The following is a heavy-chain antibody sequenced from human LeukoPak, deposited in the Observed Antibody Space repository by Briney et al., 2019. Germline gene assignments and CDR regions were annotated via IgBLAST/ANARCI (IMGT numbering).Heavy chain of an antibody. CDR2: IYYSGST. J-gene: IGHJ6*03. CDR1: GGSISSGDDC. CDR3: ARGSGYYYYYMDV. V-gene: IGHV4-30-4*08. D-gene: IGHD3-10*01. Sequence: SETLSLTCTVSGGSISSGDDCWSWIRQPPGKGLEWIGYIYYSGSTYYNPSLKSRVTISVDTSKNQFSLKLSSVTAADTAVYYCARGSGYYYYYMDVWGKGTTVTVSS.